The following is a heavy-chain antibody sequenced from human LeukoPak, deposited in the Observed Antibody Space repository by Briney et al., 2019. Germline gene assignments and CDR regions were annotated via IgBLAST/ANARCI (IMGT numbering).Heavy chain of an antibody. CDR1: GGSISTYY. CDR2: IYYSGTT. Sequence: SETLSLTCTVSGGSISTYYWSWIRQPPGKGLEWIGYIYYSGTTNYNPSLKSRVTMSVDTSKNQFSLKLSSVTAADTAVYYYARLYNYDILTGYYKVWWFDPWGQGTLLTVSS. J-gene: IGHJ5*02. D-gene: IGHD3-9*01. CDR3: ARLYNYDILTGYYKVWWFDP. V-gene: IGHV4-59*01.